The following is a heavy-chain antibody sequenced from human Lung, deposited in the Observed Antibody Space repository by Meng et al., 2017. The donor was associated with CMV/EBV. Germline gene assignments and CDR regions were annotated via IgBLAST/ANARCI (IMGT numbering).Heavy chain of an antibody. CDR1: GDSITNHNW. D-gene: IGHD3-10*01. J-gene: IGHJ1*01. Sequence: QVQWREAGPALVKPSETLSLTCAVSGDSITNHNWRAWVRQPPGKGLEWIGEIPHRGSSAYNPSLKSRVSMSIDKSKNQFSLKLTSVTAADTAVYHCLRRSGGSVWGQGTLVTVSS. V-gene: IGHV4-4*02. CDR2: IPHRGSS. CDR3: LRRSGGSV.